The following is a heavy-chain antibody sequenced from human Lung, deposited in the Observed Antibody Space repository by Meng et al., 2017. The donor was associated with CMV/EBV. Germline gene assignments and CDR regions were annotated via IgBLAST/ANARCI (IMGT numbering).Heavy chain of an antibody. CDR1: GFTFSGYE. V-gene: IGHV3-48*03. CDR2: ISTRGTTI. D-gene: IGHD5-18*01. J-gene: IGHJ4*02. Sequence: GESLKISCATSGFTFSGYEMNWVRQAPGKGLEWVSYISTRGTTIYYADSVKGRFTISRDNAKGSLFLQMNNLRAEDTAIYYCATYNGYSLFFEYWGQGAXVTVSS. CDR3: ATYNGYSLFFEY.